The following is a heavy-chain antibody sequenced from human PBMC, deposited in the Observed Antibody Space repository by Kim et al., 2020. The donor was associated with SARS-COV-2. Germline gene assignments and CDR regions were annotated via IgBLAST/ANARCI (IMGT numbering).Heavy chain of an antibody. Sequence: GGSLRLSCAASGFSFSDHYMDWVRQAPGKGLEWVGRTRNKANSYTTEYAASVKGRFTISRDDSKNSVYLQMNSLKAEDTAVYYCTRGVAANYFDCWGQGTLVTVSP. CDR1: GFSFSDHY. V-gene: IGHV3-72*01. CDR3: TRGVAANYFDC. CDR2: TRNKANSYTT. J-gene: IGHJ4*02. D-gene: IGHD2-15*01.